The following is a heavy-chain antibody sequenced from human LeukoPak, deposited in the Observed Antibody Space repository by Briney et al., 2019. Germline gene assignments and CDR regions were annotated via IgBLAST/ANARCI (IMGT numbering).Heavy chain of an antibody. CDR2: MNSDGSNT. J-gene: IGHJ4*02. CDR3: ARDGLAVAPGPLVDY. D-gene: IGHD6-19*01. CDR1: GFTFSSYW. V-gene: IGHV3-74*01. Sequence: GGSLRLSCAASGFTFSSYWMHWVRQAPGKGLVWVSRMNSDGSNTGYADSVKGRFTISRDNAKNTLYLQMNSLRAEDTAVYYCARDGLAVAPGPLVDYWGQGTLVTVSS.